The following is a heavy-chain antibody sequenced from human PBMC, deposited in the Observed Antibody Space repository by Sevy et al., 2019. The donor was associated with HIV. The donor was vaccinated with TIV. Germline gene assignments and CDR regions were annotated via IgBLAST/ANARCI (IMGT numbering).Heavy chain of an antibody. CDR1: GFTFSTYG. D-gene: IGHD4-17*01. V-gene: IGHV3-33*01. CDR3: ARDLEFYDYGDYGPAFMPDY. Sequence: GGSLRLSCAASGFTFSTYGMHWVRQAPGKGLEWVAVMWFDGSNTYYADSVKGRFTIARDIAKNTQHLQMNSLRAEDTAVDYCARDLEFYDYGDYGPAFMPDYWGQGTLVTVSS. CDR2: MWFDGSNT. J-gene: IGHJ4*02.